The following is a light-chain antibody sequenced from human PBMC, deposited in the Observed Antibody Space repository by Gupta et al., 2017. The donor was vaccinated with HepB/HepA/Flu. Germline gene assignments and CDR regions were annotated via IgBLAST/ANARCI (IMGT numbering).Light chain of an antibody. J-gene: IGLJ3*02. CDR2: RDS. Sequence: SYDLTQPLSVSVALGQTARISCGGNNIGSKTVHWYQQRPGQAPVLVIYRDSGRPSGIPERFSGSNSGNTATLTISGAQAGDEADYYCQVWDSNAGVFGGGTKLTVL. V-gene: IGLV3-9*01. CDR3: QVWDSNAGV. CDR1: NIGSKT.